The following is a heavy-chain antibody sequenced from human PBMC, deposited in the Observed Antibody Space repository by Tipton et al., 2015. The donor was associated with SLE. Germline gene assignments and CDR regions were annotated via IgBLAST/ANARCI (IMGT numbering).Heavy chain of an antibody. CDR1: GLTFTNYW. CDR3: ARSYSYGVFDS. D-gene: IGHD5-18*01. V-gene: IGHV4-59*01. CDR2: IYYGETT. Sequence: LRLSCAASGLTFTNYWMHWVRQAPGKGLVWLGYIYYGETTLYNPSLESRVTVSVDTSKNQLSLKLTSMTAADTALYFCARSYSYGVFDSWGQGTLVTVSS. J-gene: IGHJ4*02.